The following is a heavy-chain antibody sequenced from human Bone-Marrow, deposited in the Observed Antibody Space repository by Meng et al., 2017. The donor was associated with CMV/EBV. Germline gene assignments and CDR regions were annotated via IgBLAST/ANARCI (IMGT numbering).Heavy chain of an antibody. J-gene: IGHJ6*02. D-gene: IGHD4-23*01. CDR1: GGTFSSYA. CDR3: ARCAVSLTQYYYYGMDV. Sequence: SVKVSCKASGGTFSSYAISWVRQAPGQGLEWMGGIIPILGIANYAQKFQGRVTITADKSTSTAYMELSSLRSEDTAAYYCARCAVSLTQYYYYGMDVWGQGTTVTVSS. CDR2: IIPILGIA. V-gene: IGHV1-69*10.